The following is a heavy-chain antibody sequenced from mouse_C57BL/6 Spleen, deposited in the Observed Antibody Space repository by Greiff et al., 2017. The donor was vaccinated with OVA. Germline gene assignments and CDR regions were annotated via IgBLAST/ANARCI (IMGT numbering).Heavy chain of an antibody. CDR1: GYTFTEYT. CDR2: FYPGSGSI. D-gene: IGHD2-3*01. Sequence: QVQLQQSGAELVKPGASVKLSCKASGYTFTEYTIHWVKQRSGQGLEWIGWFYPGSGSIKYNENFKDKATLTADKSSSTVYMEISSLTSEDTAVYFCARHEADGYFHWYFDVWGTGTTVTVSA. J-gene: IGHJ1*03. CDR3: ARHEADGYFHWYFDV. V-gene: IGHV1-62-2*01.